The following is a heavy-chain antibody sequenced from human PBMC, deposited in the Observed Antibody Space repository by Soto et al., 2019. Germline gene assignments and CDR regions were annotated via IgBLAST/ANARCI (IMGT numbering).Heavy chain of an antibody. CDR3: AKDGRDIVVVVAATAATFDY. CDR1: GFTFSSYG. D-gene: IGHD2-15*01. J-gene: IGHJ4*02. CDR2: ISYDGSNK. Sequence: QVQLVESGGGVVQPGRSLRLSCAASGFTFSSYGMHWVRQAPGKGLEWVAVISYDGSNKYYADSVKGRFTISRDNSKNTLYLQMNSLRAEDTAVYYCAKDGRDIVVVVAATAATFDYWGQGTLVTVSS. V-gene: IGHV3-30*18.